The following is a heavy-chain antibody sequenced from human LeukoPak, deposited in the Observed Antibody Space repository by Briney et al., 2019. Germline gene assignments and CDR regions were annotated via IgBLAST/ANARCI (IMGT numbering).Heavy chain of an antibody. J-gene: IGHJ4*02. D-gene: IGHD5-12*01. CDR1: GFTFSSYA. CDR3: AKDHIVATISSYYFGY. CDR2: ISGSGGST. Sequence: GGSLRFSCAASGFTFSSYAMSWVRQAPGKGLEWVSAISGSGGSTYYADSVKGRFTISRDNSKNTLYLQMNRLRAEDTAVYYCAKDHIVATISSYYFGYWGQGTLVTVSS. V-gene: IGHV3-23*01.